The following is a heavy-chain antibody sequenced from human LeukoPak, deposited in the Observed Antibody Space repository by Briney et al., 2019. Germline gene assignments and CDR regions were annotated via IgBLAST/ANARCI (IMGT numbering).Heavy chain of an antibody. CDR2: ISDSGGRT. CDR1: GITLSNYG. Sequence: GGALRLSCAASGITLSNYGMSWVRQVPGKGLEWVAGISDSGGRTNYADSVKGRFTISRDNPKNTLYLQMNSLRAEDTAVYFCAKRGVVIRVILVGFHKEAYYFDSWGQGALVTVSS. V-gene: IGHV3-23*01. CDR3: AKRGVVIRVILVGFHKEAYYFDS. J-gene: IGHJ4*02. D-gene: IGHD3-22*01.